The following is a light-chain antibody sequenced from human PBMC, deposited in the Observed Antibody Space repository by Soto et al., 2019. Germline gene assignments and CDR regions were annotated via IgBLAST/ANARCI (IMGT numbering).Light chain of an antibody. CDR1: ESIGSH. J-gene: IGKJ1*01. Sequence: EIVMTQSPATLSVSPGEGATLSCRASESIGSHLAWYQQKPGQAPRLLIYETSTSATGISARFGVSGSRTEFTLTISSLQSEDVALYYCQEYHYWCTFGQGTSVDIK. V-gene: IGKV3-15*01. CDR3: QEYHYWCT. CDR2: ETS.